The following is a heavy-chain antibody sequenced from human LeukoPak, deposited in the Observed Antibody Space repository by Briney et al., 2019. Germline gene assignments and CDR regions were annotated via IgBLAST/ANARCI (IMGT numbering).Heavy chain of an antibody. Sequence: SETLSLTCTVSGGSISSSSYYWGWIRQPPGEGLEWIGSIYYSGSTYYNPSLKSRVTISVDTSKNQFSLKLSSVTAADTAVYYCAREGHYSLDPWGQGTLVTVSS. D-gene: IGHD3-10*01. CDR3: AREGHYSLDP. J-gene: IGHJ5*02. CDR1: GGSISSSSYY. CDR2: IYYSGST. V-gene: IGHV4-39*07.